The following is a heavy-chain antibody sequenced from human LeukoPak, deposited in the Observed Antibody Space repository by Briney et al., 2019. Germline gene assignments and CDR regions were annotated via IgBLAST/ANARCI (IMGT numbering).Heavy chain of an antibody. CDR3: AIQTNSCHDY. CDR2: VRRNYET. V-gene: IGHV3-73*01. D-gene: IGHD2-2*01. J-gene: IGHJ4*02. CDR1: GFTLSGSH. Sequence: PGGSLRLSCAASGFTLSGSHMHWVRQAPGKGLEWVGHVRRNYETAYGASVKGRFTISRDDSENTAYLHMNNLKTEDTAIYFCAIQTNSCHDYWGQGTLVTVSS.